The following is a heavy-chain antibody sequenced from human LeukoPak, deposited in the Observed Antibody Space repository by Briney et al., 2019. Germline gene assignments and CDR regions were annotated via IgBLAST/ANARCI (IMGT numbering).Heavy chain of an antibody. CDR2: IVVGSGNT. D-gene: IGHD3-22*01. CDR1: GFTFTSSA. J-gene: IGHJ3*02. Sequence: SVKVSCKASGFTFTSSAMQWVRQARGQRLEWIGWIVVGSGNTNYAQKFQERVTITRDMSTSTAYMELSSLRSEDTAVYYCAEGPHYYDSSGYYLGAFDIWGQGTMVTVS. V-gene: IGHV1-58*02. CDR3: AEGPHYYDSSGYYLGAFDI.